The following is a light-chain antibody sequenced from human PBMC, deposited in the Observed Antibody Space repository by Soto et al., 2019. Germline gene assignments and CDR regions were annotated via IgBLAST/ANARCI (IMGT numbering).Light chain of an antibody. CDR1: NIGSET. CDR2: DDT. V-gene: IGLV3-21*02. J-gene: IGLJ1*01. Sequence: SYELTQPPSVSVAPGQTARIPCWESNIGSETVHWYQQKPGQAPVLVVYDDTDRPSGIPERFSGSNSGNTATLTISRVEAGDEADYYCQVWDTSGDHPNDVFGPGTKLTVL. CDR3: QVWDTSGDHPNDV.